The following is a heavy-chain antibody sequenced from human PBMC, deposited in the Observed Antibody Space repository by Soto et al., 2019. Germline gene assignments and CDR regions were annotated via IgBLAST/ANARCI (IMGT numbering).Heavy chain of an antibody. V-gene: IGHV3-23*01. D-gene: IGHD5-18*01. J-gene: IGHJ4*02. CDR2: ISGSGGST. Sequence: GGSLRLSCAASGFTFSSYAKSWVRQALGKGLQWVSGISGSGGSTYYADAVTGRFTISRDNSENTLYLKMNSLRAEDKAVYYCAKDRWDTTRTYYFDDWGQGALVTVSS. CDR3: AKDRWDTTRTYYFDD. CDR1: GFTFSSYA.